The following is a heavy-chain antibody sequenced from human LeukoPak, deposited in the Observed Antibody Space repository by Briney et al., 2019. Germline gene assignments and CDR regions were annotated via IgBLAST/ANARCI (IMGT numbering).Heavy chain of an antibody. Sequence: SETLSLTCTVSGGSISSSSYYWGWIRQPPGKGLEWIGSIYYSGSTYYNPSLKSRVTISVDTSKNQFSLKLSSVTAADTAVYYCVSDRYDPYCSGGSCYPFDYWGQGTLVTVSS. CDR1: GGSISSSSYY. D-gene: IGHD2-15*01. V-gene: IGHV4-39*01. J-gene: IGHJ4*02. CDR2: IYYSGST. CDR3: VSDRYDPYCSGGSCYPFDY.